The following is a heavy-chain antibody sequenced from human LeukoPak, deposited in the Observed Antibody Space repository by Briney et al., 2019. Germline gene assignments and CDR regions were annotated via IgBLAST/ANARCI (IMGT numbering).Heavy chain of an antibody. V-gene: IGHV4-59*01. J-gene: IGHJ6*02. CDR3: ARDQERAAAGRGEYYGMDV. CDR1: GGSISSYY. CDR2: IYYIGST. D-gene: IGHD6-13*01. Sequence: SETLSLTCTVSGGSISSYYWSWIRQPPGKGLEWMGCIYYIGSTNYNPSLKSRVTISVDTSKNQCSLKRSSVPAADTAVYYCARDQERAAAGRGEYYGMDVWGQGTTVTVSS.